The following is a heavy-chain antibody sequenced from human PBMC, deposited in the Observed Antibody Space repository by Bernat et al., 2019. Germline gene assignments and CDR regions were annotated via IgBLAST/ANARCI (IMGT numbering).Heavy chain of an antibody. CDR1: GFTFSRHG. J-gene: IGHJ3*02. D-gene: IGHD3-22*01. CDR2: ISGDGSRK. Sequence: QVHLVESGGGVVQPGRSLRLSSVASGFTFSRHGMNWVRQAPGKGLEWVAGISGDGSRKYYADSVQGRFSIARDNSKNTLYLQMNSLRDEDTVVYYCTRESGSSGYYGGFDMWGQGTLVTVSS. V-gene: IGHV3-30*03. CDR3: TRESGSSGYYGGFDM.